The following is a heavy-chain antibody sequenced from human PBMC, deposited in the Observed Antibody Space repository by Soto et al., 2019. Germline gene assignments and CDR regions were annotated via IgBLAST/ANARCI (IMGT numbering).Heavy chain of an antibody. CDR2: ISSDGSSK. V-gene: IGHV3-48*02. J-gene: IGHJ4*02. Sequence: EVQLVESGGGLVQPGGSLRLSCAASGFTFSNYNMNWVRQAPGEGLEWVSFISSDGSSKRYADSVKGRFTISRDNAKNSLYLQMNSLRDEDTAVYYWARDPYYYDNSGYYPMDYWGQGTLVTVSS. CDR3: ARDPYYYDNSGYYPMDY. D-gene: IGHD3-22*01. CDR1: GFTFSNYN.